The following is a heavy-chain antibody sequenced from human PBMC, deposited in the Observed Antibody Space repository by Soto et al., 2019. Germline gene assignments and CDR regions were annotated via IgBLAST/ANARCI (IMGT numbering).Heavy chain of an antibody. V-gene: IGHV5-51*01. CDR2: IFPSDSDT. CDR1: GYRFTSYW. Sequence: ESLKISCRTSGYRFTSYWIAWVRQMPGKGLEWMGIIFPSDSDTRYSPSFQGQVTISADRSTSTVFLQWASLKASDTTVYFCARKDKSGYFNWFDPWGQGTLVTVSS. CDR3: ARKDKSGYFNWFDP. J-gene: IGHJ5*02. D-gene: IGHD3-22*01.